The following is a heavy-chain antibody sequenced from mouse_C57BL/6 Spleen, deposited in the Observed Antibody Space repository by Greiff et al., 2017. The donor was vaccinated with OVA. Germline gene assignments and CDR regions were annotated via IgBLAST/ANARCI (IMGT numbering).Heavy chain of an antibody. CDR3: TRAMASSPYYFDY. D-gene: IGHD1-1*02. CDR2: IDPETGGT. J-gene: IGHJ2*01. Sequence: QVQLQQSGAELVRPGASVTLSCKASGYTFTDYEMHWVKQTPVHGLEWIGAIDPETGGTAYNQKFKGKAILTADKSSSTAYMELRSLTSEDSAVYYCTRAMASSPYYFDYWGQGTTLTVSS. CDR1: GYTFTDYE. V-gene: IGHV1-15*01.